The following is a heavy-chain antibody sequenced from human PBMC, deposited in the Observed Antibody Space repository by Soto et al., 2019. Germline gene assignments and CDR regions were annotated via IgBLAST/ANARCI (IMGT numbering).Heavy chain of an antibody. J-gene: IGHJ4*02. Sequence: QVQLVQSGAEVKKPGSSVKVSCKASGGTFSSYAISWVRQAPGQGLEWMGGIIPIFGTANYAQKFQGRVTIAADESTSTDYMELSSMRSEDTAVYYCARDLYCGGDCSHGFDYWGQGTLVTVSS. CDR1: GGTFSSYA. D-gene: IGHD2-21*02. CDR2: IIPIFGTA. CDR3: ARDLYCGGDCSHGFDY. V-gene: IGHV1-69*01.